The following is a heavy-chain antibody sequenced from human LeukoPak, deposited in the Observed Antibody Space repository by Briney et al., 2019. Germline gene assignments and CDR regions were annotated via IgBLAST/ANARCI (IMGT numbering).Heavy chain of an antibody. Sequence: HGASVTVSCKASGYTFTSYDINWVRQATGQGLEWMGWMNPNSGNTGYAQKFQGRVTITRNTSISTAYMELSSLRSEDTAVYYCARGQDIVLMVYAPDAFDIWGQGTMVTVSS. CDR1: GYTFTSYD. D-gene: IGHD2-8*01. CDR3: ARGQDIVLMVYAPDAFDI. J-gene: IGHJ3*02. V-gene: IGHV1-8*03. CDR2: MNPNSGNT.